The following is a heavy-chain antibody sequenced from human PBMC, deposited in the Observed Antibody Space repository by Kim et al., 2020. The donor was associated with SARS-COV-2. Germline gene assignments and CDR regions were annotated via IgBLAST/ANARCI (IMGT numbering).Heavy chain of an antibody. CDR2: ISSGAHII. V-gene: IGHV3-48*02. CDR3: ARGPYSSSWYNYFDH. CDR1: GFTFNDYN. D-gene: IGHD6-13*01. Sequence: GGSLRLSCAASGFTFNDYNMNWVRQAPGKGLEWISYISSGAHIIHYADSVKGRFTISRDNANNIMYLQINSLRDEDTGVYYCARGPYSSSWYNYFDHWG. J-gene: IGHJ5*02.